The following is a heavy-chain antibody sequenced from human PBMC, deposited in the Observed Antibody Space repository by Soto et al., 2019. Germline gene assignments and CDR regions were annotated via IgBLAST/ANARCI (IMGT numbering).Heavy chain of an antibody. CDR3: ARGFPSMLATTHIPYFYFYMDV. D-gene: IGHD5-12*01. CDR2: MNPNSGNT. CDR1: GYTFTSYD. J-gene: IGHJ6*03. Sequence: ASVKVSCKASGYTFTSYDINWVRQATGQGLEWMGWMNPNSGNTGYAQKFQGRVTMTRNTSISTAYMELSSLRSEDTAVYYCARGFPSMLATTHIPYFYFYMDVWGKGTTVTVSS. V-gene: IGHV1-8*01.